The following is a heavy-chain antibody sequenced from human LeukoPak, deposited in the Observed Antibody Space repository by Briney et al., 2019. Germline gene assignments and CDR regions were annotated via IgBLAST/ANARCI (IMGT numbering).Heavy chain of an antibody. D-gene: IGHD1-26*01. CDR3: AKSKIVQGRGYFDL. V-gene: IGHV3-23*01. Sequence: GGSLRLSCTASGFTFSTYPLTWVRQAPGKGPEWVSTIGTSGDTYYADSVKGRFTISRDNSNNALYLHMNSLRAEDAAVYYCAKSKIVQGRGYFDLWGRGTLVTVSS. J-gene: IGHJ2*01. CDR2: IGTSGDT. CDR1: GFTFSTYP.